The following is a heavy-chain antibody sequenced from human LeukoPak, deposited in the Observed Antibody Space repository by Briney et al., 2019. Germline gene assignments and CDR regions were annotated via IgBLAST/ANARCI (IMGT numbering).Heavy chain of an antibody. Sequence: PGGSLRLPCTASGFTFGDYSMSWVRQAPGKGLEWVGFIRSKAYGGTTAYAASVKGRFPISRDDSKSIAYLQMNSLKTEDTAVYYCTRLYFYGSGDFSRFDPWGQGTLVIVSS. D-gene: IGHD3-10*01. J-gene: IGHJ5*02. CDR2: IRSKAYGGTT. CDR1: GFTFGDYS. V-gene: IGHV3-49*04. CDR3: TRLYFYGSGDFSRFDP.